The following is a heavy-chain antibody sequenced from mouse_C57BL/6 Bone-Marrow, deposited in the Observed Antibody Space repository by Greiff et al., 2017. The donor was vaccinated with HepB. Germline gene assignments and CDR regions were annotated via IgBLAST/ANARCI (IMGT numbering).Heavy chain of an antibody. CDR3: ARWFIYYGNLYGG. V-gene: IGHV1-64*01. Sequence: VQLQQPGAELVKPGASVKLSCKASGYTFTSYWMHWVKQRPGQGLEWIGMIHPNSGSTNYNEKFKSKATLTVDKSSSTAYMQLSSLTSEDSAVYYCARWFIYYGNLYGGWGQGTTLTVSS. CDR2: IHPNSGST. CDR1: GYTFTSYW. D-gene: IGHD2-1*01. J-gene: IGHJ2*01.